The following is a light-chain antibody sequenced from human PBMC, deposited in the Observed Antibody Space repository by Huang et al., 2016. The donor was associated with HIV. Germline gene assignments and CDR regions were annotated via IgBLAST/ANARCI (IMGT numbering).Light chain of an antibody. CDR1: HDISSY. CDR2: AAS. CDR3: QQYYSYPPLT. Sequence: AIRMTQSPSSLSASTGDRVNITCRASHDISSYLAWYQQKPGKAPNLLIYAASTVQSGVPSRFSGSGSGTDFTLTINCLQSEDFATYYCQQYYSYPPLTFGGGTKVEIK. V-gene: IGKV1-8*01. J-gene: IGKJ4*01.